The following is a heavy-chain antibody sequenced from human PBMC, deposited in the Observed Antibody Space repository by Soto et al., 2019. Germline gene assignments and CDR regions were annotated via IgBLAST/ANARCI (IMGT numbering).Heavy chain of an antibody. J-gene: IGHJ6*02. Sequence: EVQLVESGGGLVQPGRSLRLSCAASGFTFDDYAMHWVRQAPGKGLEWVSGISWHSGSIGDADSVKGRFTISRDNGKNSLYLQMNSLRAEDTALYYCAKDRGRRMFGDYYYGMDVWGQGTTVTVSS. V-gene: IGHV3-9*01. CDR2: ISWHSGSI. CDR3: AKDRGRRMFGDYYYGMDV. D-gene: IGHD3-10*02. CDR1: GFTFDDYA.